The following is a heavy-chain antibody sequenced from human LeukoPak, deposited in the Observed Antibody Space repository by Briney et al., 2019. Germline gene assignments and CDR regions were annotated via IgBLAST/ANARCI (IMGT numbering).Heavy chain of an antibody. J-gene: IGHJ4*02. V-gene: IGHV3-48*01. Sequence: GGSLRLSCAASEFTFSNYNMNWVRQAPGKGLEWVSYISSRSRTIYYAHSVKGRFTISRDNAKNSLYLQMNSLRAEDTALYYCAREVYYYDSSGYYYSGGFGYWGQGTLVTVSS. CDR2: ISSRSRTI. D-gene: IGHD3-22*01. CDR3: AREVYYYDSSGYYYSGGFGY. CDR1: EFTFSNYN.